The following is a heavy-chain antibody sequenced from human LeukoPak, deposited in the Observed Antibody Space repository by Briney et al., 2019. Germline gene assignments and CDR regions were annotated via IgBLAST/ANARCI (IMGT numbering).Heavy chain of an antibody. CDR2: IRGDGGDK. Sequence: GGSLRLSCAASGFIFSNYWMSWVRQAPGKGPEWVANIRGDGGDKYYVDSVKGRFTISRDNAKNSLYLQMNSLRAEDTAVYYCARDGDDSSWYRGYYYYYGMDVWGQGTTVTVSS. CDR1: GFIFSNYW. CDR3: ARDGDDSSWYRGYYYYYGMDV. V-gene: IGHV3-7*01. J-gene: IGHJ6*02. D-gene: IGHD6-13*01.